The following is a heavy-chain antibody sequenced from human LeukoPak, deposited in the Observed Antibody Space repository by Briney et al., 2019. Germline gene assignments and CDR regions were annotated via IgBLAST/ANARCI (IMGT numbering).Heavy chain of an antibody. D-gene: IGHD1-26*01. CDR2: ISYDKSSQ. CDR3: VKDPQMYSGSFSYYLDY. CDR1: GFTFRKYG. Sequence: TGGSLRLSCVASGFTFRKYGMHWVRQAPGKGLEWVAIISYDKSSQYYADSVKGRFTISRDNSKNTLSLQMNSLRPEDTAVYYCVKDPQMYSGSFSYYLDYWGQGTLVTVSS. V-gene: IGHV3-30*18. J-gene: IGHJ4*02.